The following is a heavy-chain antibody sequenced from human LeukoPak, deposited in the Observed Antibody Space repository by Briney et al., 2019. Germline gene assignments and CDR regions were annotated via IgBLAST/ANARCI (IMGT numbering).Heavy chain of an antibody. V-gene: IGHV3-49*04. J-gene: IGHJ5*02. CDR2: IKSKAHGGRT. D-gene: IGHD5-18*01. Sequence: GGSLRLSCTTSGFTFDDYAMSWVRQAPGKGLEWVGFIKSKAHGGRTEYAASVRDRFIVARDDSKSIVYLQMNGLKTEDTGVYYCTRAGRAYNYGYWWFDPWGQGSLVTVSS. CDR3: TRAGRAYNYGYWWFDP. CDR1: GFTFDDYA.